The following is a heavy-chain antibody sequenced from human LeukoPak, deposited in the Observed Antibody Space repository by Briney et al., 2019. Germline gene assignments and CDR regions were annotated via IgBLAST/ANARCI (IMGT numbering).Heavy chain of an antibody. Sequence: SETLSLTCAVYGGSFSGYYWSWIRQPPGKGLEWIGEINHSGSTNYNPSLKSRVTISVDTPKNQFSLKLSSVTAADTAVYYCARPAVTNWFDPWGQGTLVTVSS. V-gene: IGHV4-34*01. J-gene: IGHJ5*02. D-gene: IGHD2-2*01. CDR2: INHSGST. CDR1: GGSFSGYY. CDR3: ARPAVTNWFDP.